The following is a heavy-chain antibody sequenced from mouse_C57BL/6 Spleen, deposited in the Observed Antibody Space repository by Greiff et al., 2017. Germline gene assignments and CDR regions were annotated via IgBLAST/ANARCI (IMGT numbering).Heavy chain of an antibody. Sequence: VQLQQPGAELVMPGASVKLSCKASGYTFTSYWMHWVKQRPGQGLEWIGEIDPSDSYTNYNQKFKGKSTLTVDKSSSTAYMQLSSLTSEDSAVYYCARSEGYYGSSYAMDYWGQGTSVTVSS. V-gene: IGHV1-69*01. CDR3: ARSEGYYGSSYAMDY. CDR1: GYTFTSYW. J-gene: IGHJ4*01. CDR2: IDPSDSYT. D-gene: IGHD1-1*01.